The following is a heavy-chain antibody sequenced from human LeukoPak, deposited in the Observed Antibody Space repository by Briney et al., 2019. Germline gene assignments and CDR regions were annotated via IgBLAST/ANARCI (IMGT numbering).Heavy chain of an antibody. V-gene: IGHV4-34*01. CDR1: GGSFSGYC. D-gene: IGHD3-10*01. CDR3: ARLGSVGYYNYQYMDI. J-gene: IGHJ6*03. Sequence: SSETLSLTCAVYGGSFSGYCWSWIRQPPGKGLEWIGEINDIGNTNYDPSLRSRVTISVDTSKNQFSLSLTSATAADTAVYFCARLGSVGYYNYQYMDIWGNGTTVTVSS. CDR2: INDIGNT.